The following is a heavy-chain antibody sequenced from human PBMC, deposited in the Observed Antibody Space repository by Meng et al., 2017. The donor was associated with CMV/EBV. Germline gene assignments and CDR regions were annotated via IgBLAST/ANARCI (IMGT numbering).Heavy chain of an antibody. Sequence: GESLKISCAASGFTFSSYWMSWVRQAPGKGLEWVANIKQDGSEKYYVDSVKGRFTISRDNAKNSLYLQMNSLRAEDTAVYYCARDIMYLDYWGQETLVTVSS. CDR2: IKQDGSEK. J-gene: IGHJ4*02. CDR3: ARDIMYLDY. D-gene: IGHD3-16*01. CDR1: GFTFSSYW. V-gene: IGHV3-7*01.